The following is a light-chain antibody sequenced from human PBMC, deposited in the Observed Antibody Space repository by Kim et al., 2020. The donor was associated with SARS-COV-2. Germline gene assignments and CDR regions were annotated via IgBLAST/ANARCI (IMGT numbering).Light chain of an antibody. Sequence: QSVLTQPPPASGTPGQRVTISCSGSSSNIGSNPVNWYQQFPGTAPKLLIYTNNQWPSGVPDRFSGSKSGTSASLAISGLQSEDEADYYCAAWDDSLNGVIFGGGTKLTVL. CDR1: SSNIGSNP. CDR2: TNN. V-gene: IGLV1-44*01. J-gene: IGLJ2*01. CDR3: AAWDDSLNGVI.